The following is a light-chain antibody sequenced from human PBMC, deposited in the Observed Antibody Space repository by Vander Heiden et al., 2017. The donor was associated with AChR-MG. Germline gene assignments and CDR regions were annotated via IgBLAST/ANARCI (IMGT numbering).Light chain of an antibody. CDR2: GAS. CDR1: QSVSSN. J-gene: IGKJ2*01. CDR3: QQDSASHT. Sequence: EIVLTQSPGTLSLSPGERATLSCRASQSVSSNLAWYQQKPGQAPRLLIYGASSRTNGIPDRFSGSGSGTDFTLTSNRLEPEDSAVYCWQQDSASHTFGQRTKLDIK. V-gene: IGKV3-20*01.